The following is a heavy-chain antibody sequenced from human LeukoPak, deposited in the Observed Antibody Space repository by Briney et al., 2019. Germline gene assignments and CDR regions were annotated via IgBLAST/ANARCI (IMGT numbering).Heavy chain of an antibody. J-gene: IGHJ4*02. Sequence: GGSLRLSCAASGFSFSTYGMHWVRQAPGKGLEWVAFIRYDGSTKYYADSVKGRFTISRDNSKNTLYLQMHSLRAEDTAVYYCANTLVGATTVPDYWGQGTLVTVSS. CDR1: GFSFSTYG. V-gene: IGHV3-30*02. D-gene: IGHD1-26*01. CDR3: ANTLVGATTVPDY. CDR2: IRYDGSTK.